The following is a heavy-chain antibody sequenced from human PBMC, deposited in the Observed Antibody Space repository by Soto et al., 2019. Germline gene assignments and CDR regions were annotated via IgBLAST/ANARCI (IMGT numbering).Heavy chain of an antibody. Sequence: SETLSLTCTVSGGSISNYYWNWIRQSPGKGLEWIGYIYSSGSTHYNPSLQNRVNISIDTSKNQVSLKMNSVTAAYTAVYYCARDHPHSYGVYYFDYWGQGTPVTVSS. CDR1: GGSISNYY. CDR3: ARDHPHSYGVYYFDY. CDR2: IYSSGST. V-gene: IGHV4-59*01. J-gene: IGHJ4*02. D-gene: IGHD5-18*01.